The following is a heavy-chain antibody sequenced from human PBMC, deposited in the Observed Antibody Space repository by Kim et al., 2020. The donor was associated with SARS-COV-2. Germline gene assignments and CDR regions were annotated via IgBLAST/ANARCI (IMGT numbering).Heavy chain of an antibody. CDR3: ARAPAMVRDDYYYGMDV. V-gene: IGHV1-46*01. Sequence: FQGRVTMTRDTSTSTVYMELSSLRSEDTAVYYCARAPAMVRDDYYYGMDVWGQGTTVTVSS. D-gene: IGHD3-10*01. J-gene: IGHJ6*02.